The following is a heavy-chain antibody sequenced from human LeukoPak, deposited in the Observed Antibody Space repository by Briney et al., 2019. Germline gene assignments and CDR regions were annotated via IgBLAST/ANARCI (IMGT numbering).Heavy chain of an antibody. J-gene: IGHJ4*02. D-gene: IGHD3-10*01. CDR3: ARNLGVAGDY. Sequence: GGSLRLSCAASGFTFSSYAMHWVRQAPGKGLECLGVISYDGSNKYYADSVKGRFTISRDNSKNTLYLQMHSLRAGDTAVYYCARNLGVAGDYWGQGTLVTVSS. CDR2: ISYDGSNK. V-gene: IGHV3-30-3*01. CDR1: GFTFSSYA.